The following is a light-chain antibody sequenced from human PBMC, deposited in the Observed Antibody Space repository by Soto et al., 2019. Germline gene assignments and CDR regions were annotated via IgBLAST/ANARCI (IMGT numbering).Light chain of an antibody. Sequence: EIVLTQSPGTLSVSPGERATLSCRASQSVSSSYLAWYQQKPGQAPRLLIYGASSRATGIPDRFSGSGSGTDFTLTISRLEPEDFAVYNCQHYGSSLWTFGQGTKVEIK. CDR3: QHYGSSLWT. V-gene: IGKV3-20*01. CDR2: GAS. J-gene: IGKJ1*01. CDR1: QSVSSSY.